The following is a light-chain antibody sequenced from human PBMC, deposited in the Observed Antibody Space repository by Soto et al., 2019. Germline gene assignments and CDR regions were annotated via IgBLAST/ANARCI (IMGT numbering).Light chain of an antibody. V-gene: IGKV3-11*01. Sequence: IVLTQSPATLSLSPGERATLSCRASQSLSSSLAWYQQKPGQAPRLLIYDASNRATGIPARFSGSGSGTDFTLTISSLEPEDFAVYYCQQRGDWPLTFGGGTKVEIK. CDR2: DAS. CDR1: QSLSSS. J-gene: IGKJ4*01. CDR3: QQRGDWPLT.